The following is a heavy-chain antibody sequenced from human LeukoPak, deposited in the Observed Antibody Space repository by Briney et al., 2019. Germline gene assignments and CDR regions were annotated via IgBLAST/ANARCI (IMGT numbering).Heavy chain of an antibody. CDR3: ARDLPYYVAMVV. V-gene: IGHV3-23*05. CDR1: GFTLSAFA. J-gene: IGHJ6*02. D-gene: IGHD3-10*02. Sequence: GGTLRLSYEASGFTLSAFAMTWVTQAPGKGLEGVTSHGNDNKPHYPKSVQGRFAISRANSKSMLLQQLNRLRAEDTALYSLARDLPYYVAMVVWGQGTTVTVS. CDR2: HGNDNKP.